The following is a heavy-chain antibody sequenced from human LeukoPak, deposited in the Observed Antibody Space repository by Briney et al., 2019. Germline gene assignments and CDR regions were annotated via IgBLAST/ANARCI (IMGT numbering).Heavy chain of an antibody. V-gene: IGHV3-74*01. D-gene: IGHD6-19*01. Sequence: GGSLRLSCAASGFTFSNYWIHWVRQVPGKGLVWVSRINSERSGTSYEKSGKGSFSISRDNAKNTVYLQMNILRAEDTAVYYCAREPERGPISVAGTYGMDVWGQGTTVTVSS. CDR2: INSERSGT. CDR3: AREPERGPISVAGTYGMDV. J-gene: IGHJ6*02. CDR1: GFTFSNYW.